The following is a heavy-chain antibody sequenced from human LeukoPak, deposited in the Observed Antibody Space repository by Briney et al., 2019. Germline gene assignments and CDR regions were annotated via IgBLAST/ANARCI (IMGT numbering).Heavy chain of an antibody. V-gene: IGHV3-11*01. Sequence: GGSLRLSCAASGFPFSDYIVSWIRQAPGRGLEWVSYISSSGSTIYYADSVKGRFTISRDNAKKSLYLEMNNLRAEDTAVYYCATDGAGFDTWGQGVLVTVSS. CDR2: ISSSGSTI. CDR1: GFPFSDYI. CDR3: ATDGAGFDT. J-gene: IGHJ5*02.